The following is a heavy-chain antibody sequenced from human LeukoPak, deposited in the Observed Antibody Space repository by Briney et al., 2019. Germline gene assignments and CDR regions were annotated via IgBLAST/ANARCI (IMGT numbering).Heavy chain of an antibody. CDR2: ISAYNGNT. V-gene: IGHV1-18*01. CDR3: ARVDGRYCSSTSCYAWDH. Sequence: SVKVSCKASGYTFTNHGINWVRQAPGQGLEWMGWISAYNGNTNYAQKVQGRVTMTADTSTSTAYMELRSLRSDDTAVYYCARVDGRYCSSTSCYAWDHWGQGTLVTVSS. CDR1: GYTFTNHG. J-gene: IGHJ4*02. D-gene: IGHD2-2*01.